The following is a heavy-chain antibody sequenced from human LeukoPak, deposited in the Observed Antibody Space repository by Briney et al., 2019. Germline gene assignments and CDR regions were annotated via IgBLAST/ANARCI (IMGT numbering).Heavy chain of an antibody. D-gene: IGHD3-10*01. J-gene: IGHJ6*01. V-gene: IGHV4-34*01. Sequence: ASETLSLTCAVYGGSFNGYYWSWIRQPPGKGLEWIGGINHSGSTNYNPSLRSRVTISVDTSKNQFSLELSSVTAADTAVYYCASLYYYVSGSSYGMDVWGQGTTVTVSS. CDR2: INHSGST. CDR1: GGSFNGYY. CDR3: ASLYYYVSGSSYGMDV.